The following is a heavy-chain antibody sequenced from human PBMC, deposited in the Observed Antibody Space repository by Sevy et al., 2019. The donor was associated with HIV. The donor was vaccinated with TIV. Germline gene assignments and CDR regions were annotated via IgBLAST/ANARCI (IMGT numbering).Heavy chain of an antibody. Sequence: GGSLRLSCAASGFTFSSYAMTWVRQAPGKGLEWVSVISGSGGSTYYADSVKGRFTMSRDNSKNTLYLQMNRLRAEDTAVYYCAKDSGSDYEESTGDALDIWGQGTMVTVSS. J-gene: IGHJ3*02. V-gene: IGHV3-23*01. D-gene: IGHD1-26*01. CDR2: ISGSGGST. CDR1: GFTFSSYA. CDR3: AKDSGSDYEESTGDALDI.